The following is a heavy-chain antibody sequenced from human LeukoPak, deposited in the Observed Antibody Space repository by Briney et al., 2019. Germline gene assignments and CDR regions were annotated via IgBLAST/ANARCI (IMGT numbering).Heavy chain of an antibody. J-gene: IGHJ4*02. CDR1: GFTFSNFG. CDR3: AKDLGYYDFWEGSNPFDF. CDR2: ISTRGDYL. V-gene: IGHV3-21*01. Sequence: GGSLRLSCAASGFTFSNFGMSWVRQAPGKGLEWVSSISTRGDYLFFADSVKGRFTISRDNGNNSLYLYMNSLRAEDTAVYYCAKDLGYYDFWEGSNPFDFWGQGTLVTVSS. D-gene: IGHD3-3*01.